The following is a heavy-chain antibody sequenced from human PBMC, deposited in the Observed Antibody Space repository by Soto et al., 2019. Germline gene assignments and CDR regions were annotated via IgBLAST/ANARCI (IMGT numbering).Heavy chain of an antibody. V-gene: IGHV3-30*18. D-gene: IGHD1-26*01. J-gene: IGHJ4*02. CDR3: AKEDEKWELLAPFDY. CDR1: GFTFSSYG. Sequence: GGSLRLSCAASGFTFSSYGMHWVRQAPGKGLEWVAVISYDGSNKYYADSLKGRFTISRDNSKNTLYLQMNSLRAEDTAVYYCAKEDEKWELLAPFDYWGQGTLVTVSS. CDR2: ISYDGSNK.